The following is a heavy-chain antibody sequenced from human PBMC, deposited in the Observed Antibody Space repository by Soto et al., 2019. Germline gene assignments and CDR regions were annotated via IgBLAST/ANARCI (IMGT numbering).Heavy chain of an antibody. CDR1: GGSFSGYY. V-gene: IGHV4-34*01. D-gene: IGHD2-2*01. CDR2: INHSGST. Sequence: QVQLQQWGAGLLKPSETLSLTCAVYGGSFSGYYWSWIRQPPGKGLEWIGEINHSGSTNYNPSLKSRVTISVDTSKNQFSLKLSSVTAADTAVYYCARGHLALVPAAIWCDPWGQGTLVTVSS. J-gene: IGHJ5*02. CDR3: ARGHLALVPAAIWCDP.